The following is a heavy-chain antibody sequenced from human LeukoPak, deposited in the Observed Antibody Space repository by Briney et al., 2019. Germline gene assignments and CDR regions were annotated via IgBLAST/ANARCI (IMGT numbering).Heavy chain of an antibody. Sequence: GGSLRLSCAASGFTFSSYPMNWVRQAPGKGLEWVSYISRSSSTVHYADSVKGRITISRDNAKNSLYLQMNSLRAEDTAVYYCARHYCSSTSCSTGAFDYWGQGTLVTVSS. J-gene: IGHJ4*02. CDR3: ARHYCSSTSCSTGAFDY. V-gene: IGHV3-48*01. CDR2: ISRSSSTV. D-gene: IGHD2-2*01. CDR1: GFTFSSYP.